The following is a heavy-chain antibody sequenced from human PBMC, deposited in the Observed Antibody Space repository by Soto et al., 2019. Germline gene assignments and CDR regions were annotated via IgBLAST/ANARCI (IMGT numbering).Heavy chain of an antibody. J-gene: IGHJ6*03. CDR2: MNPNSGNT. CDR1: GYTFTSYD. CDR3: ARAPNRKRRYYYYYMDV. Sequence: ASVKVSCKASGYTFTSYDISWVRQATGQGLEWMGWMNPNSGNTGYAQKFQGRVTMTRNTSISTAYMELSSLRSEDTAVYYCARAPNRKRRYYYYYMDVWGKGTTVTVSS. V-gene: IGHV1-8*01.